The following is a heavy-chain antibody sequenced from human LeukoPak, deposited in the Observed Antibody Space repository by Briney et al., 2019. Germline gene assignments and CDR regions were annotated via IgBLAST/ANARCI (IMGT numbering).Heavy chain of an antibody. CDR2: INHSGST. J-gene: IGHJ4*02. D-gene: IGHD3-3*01. V-gene: IGHV4-34*01. Sequence: PSETLSLTCAVYGGSFSGYYWSWIRQPPGKGLDWIGEINHSGSTNYNPSLKSRVTISVDTSKNQFSLKLSSVTAADTAVYYCARGRITIFGEFIDYWGQGTLVTVSS. CDR1: GGSFSGYY. CDR3: ARGRITIFGEFIDY.